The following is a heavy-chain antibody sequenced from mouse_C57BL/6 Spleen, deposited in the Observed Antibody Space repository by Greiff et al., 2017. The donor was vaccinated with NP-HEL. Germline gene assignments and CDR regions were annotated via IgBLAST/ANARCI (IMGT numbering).Heavy chain of an antibody. CDR1: GYTFTSYW. V-gene: IGHV1-61*01. Sequence: VQLKQPGAELVRPGSSVKLSCKASGYTFTSYWMDWVKQRPGQGLEWIGNIYPSDSETHYNQKFKDKATLTVDKSSSTAYMQLSSLTSEDSAVYYCARSYGSSSYAMDYWGQGTSVTVSS. D-gene: IGHD1-1*01. CDR2: IYPSDSET. J-gene: IGHJ4*01. CDR3: ARSYGSSSYAMDY.